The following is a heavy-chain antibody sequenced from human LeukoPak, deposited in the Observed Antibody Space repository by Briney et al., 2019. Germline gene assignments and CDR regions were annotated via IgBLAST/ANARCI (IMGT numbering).Heavy chain of an antibody. CDR2: MSYDGSNK. CDR3: AKDHTFDSSSWYY. Sequence: PGGSLRLSCAASGFTFSSYGMHWVRQAPGKGLEWVAVMSYDGSNKYYADSVKGRFTISRDNSKNTLYLQMNSLRAEDTAVYYCAKDHTFDSSSWYYWGQGTLVTVSS. CDR1: GFTFSSYG. V-gene: IGHV3-30*18. J-gene: IGHJ4*02. D-gene: IGHD6-13*01.